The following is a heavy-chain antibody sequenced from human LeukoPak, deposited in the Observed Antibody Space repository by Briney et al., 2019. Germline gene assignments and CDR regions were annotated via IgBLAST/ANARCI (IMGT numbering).Heavy chain of an antibody. J-gene: IGHJ1*01. CDR3: ARPWTGNTGRPEYIEN. CDR2: IYYSGST. CDR1: GGSINSNNYY. Sequence: SETLSLTCTVSGGSINSNNYYWSWIRRHPGKGLEWIGYIYYSGSTTYNPSLKSRLTISMDTSRNQLSLKLNSVTAADTAVYFCARPWTGNTGRPEYIENWGQGTLVTVPP. V-gene: IGHV4-31*03. D-gene: IGHD2-8*02.